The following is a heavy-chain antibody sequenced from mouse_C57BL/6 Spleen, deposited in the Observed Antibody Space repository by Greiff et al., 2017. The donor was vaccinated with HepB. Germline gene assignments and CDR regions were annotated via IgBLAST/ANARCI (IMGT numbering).Heavy chain of an antibody. CDR3: TSYYYCSSSNAWFSY. CDR2: IHPNSGST. D-gene: IGHD1-1*01. CDR1: GYTFTSYW. V-gene: IGHV1-64*01. J-gene: IGHJ3*01. Sequence: QVQLQQPGAELVKPGASVKLSCKASGYTFTSYWMHWVKQRPGQGLEWIGMIHPNSGSTNYNEKFKSKATLTVDKSSSTAYMQLSSLTSEYSAVYSCTSYYYCSSSNAWFSYWGQGTLVTVSA.